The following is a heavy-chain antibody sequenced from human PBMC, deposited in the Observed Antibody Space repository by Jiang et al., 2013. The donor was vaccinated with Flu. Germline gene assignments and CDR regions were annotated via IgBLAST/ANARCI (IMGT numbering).Heavy chain of an antibody. D-gene: IGHD4-17*01. CDR3: ARQAVTTSFKWFDP. Sequence: GPGLVKPSETLSLTCTVSGGSISSSSYSWGWIRQPPGKGLEWIGTISYSAGTFYNSSLESRVTMSVDTSKNQFSLRMSSVTAADTAVYYCARQAVTTSFKWFDPWGRGTLVTVSS. J-gene: IGHJ5*02. V-gene: IGHV4-39*01. CDR2: ISYSAGT. CDR1: GGSISSSSYS.